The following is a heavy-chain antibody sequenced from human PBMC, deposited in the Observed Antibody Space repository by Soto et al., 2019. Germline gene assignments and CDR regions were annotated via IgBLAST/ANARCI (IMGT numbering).Heavy chain of an antibody. CDR3: ASSPEYSRHDKQRYGMDV. Sequence: ASVKVSCKASGGTFSSYAISWVRQAPGQGLEWMGGIIPIFGTANYAQKFQGRVTITADKSTSTAYMELSSLRSEDTAVYYCASSPEYSRHDKQRYGMDVWGQGTTVTVSS. D-gene: IGHD6-6*01. V-gene: IGHV1-69*06. J-gene: IGHJ6*02. CDR2: IIPIFGTA. CDR1: GGTFSSYA.